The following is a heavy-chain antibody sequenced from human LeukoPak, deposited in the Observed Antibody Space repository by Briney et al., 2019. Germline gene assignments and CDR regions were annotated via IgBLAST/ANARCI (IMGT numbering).Heavy chain of an antibody. CDR2: ISSSSSYI. D-gene: IGHD2-2*01. Sequence: GGSLRLSCAASGFTFSSYSMNWVRQAPGKGLEWVSSISSSSSYIYYADSVKGRFTISRDNAKNSLYLQMNSLRAEDTAVYYCAKRSPPSSSTSCMDYWGQGTLVTVSS. CDR1: GFTFSSYS. J-gene: IGHJ4*02. CDR3: AKRSPPSSSTSCMDY. V-gene: IGHV3-21*01.